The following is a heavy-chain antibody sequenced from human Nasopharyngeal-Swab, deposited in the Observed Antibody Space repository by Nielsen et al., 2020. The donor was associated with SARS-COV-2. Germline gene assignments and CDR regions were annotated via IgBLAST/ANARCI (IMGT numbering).Heavy chain of an antibody. CDR3: SLFCTFFIFFYSSFFSYYGMDV. Sequence: GESLKISCAASGFTFSDYYMSWIRQAPGKGLEWVSYISSSGSTIYYADSVKGRFTISRDNAKNSLYLQMNSLRAEDTAVYYSSLFCTFFIFFYSSFFSYYGMDVWGQGTTVTVSS. CDR1: GFTFSDYY. J-gene: IGHJ6*02. V-gene: IGHV3-11*01. CDR2: ISSSGSTI. D-gene: IGHD2-8*01.